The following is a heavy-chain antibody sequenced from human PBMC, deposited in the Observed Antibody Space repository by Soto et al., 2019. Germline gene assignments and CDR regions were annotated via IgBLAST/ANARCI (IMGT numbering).Heavy chain of an antibody. J-gene: IGHJ5*02. CDR3: AKLEATCTTWLAGPYNWLAP. CDR1: GYSFNSHW. D-gene: IGHD3-9*01. CDR2: IYPGDSDT. Sequence: PGESLKISCKGSGYSFNSHWIGWVRQMPGKGLEWMGIIYPGDSDTRYSPSFQGQVTISADKSTNTAYLEWSSLKSSDTAMYYCAKLEATCTTWLAGPYNWLAPWGGGTLDTVSS. V-gene: IGHV5-51*01.